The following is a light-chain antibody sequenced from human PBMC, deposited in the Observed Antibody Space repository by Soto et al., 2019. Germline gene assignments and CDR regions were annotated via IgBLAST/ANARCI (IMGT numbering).Light chain of an antibody. Sequence: EIVLTQSSGTLSLSPGERATLSCRASQSVSSNYLAWYQQNPGQAPRPLIYGASSRATGIPDRFSGSGSGTDFTLTISRLEPEDFAVYYCQHYGSSPYTFGQGTKLEIK. CDR2: GAS. J-gene: IGKJ2*01. CDR1: QSVSSNY. CDR3: QHYGSSPYT. V-gene: IGKV3-20*01.